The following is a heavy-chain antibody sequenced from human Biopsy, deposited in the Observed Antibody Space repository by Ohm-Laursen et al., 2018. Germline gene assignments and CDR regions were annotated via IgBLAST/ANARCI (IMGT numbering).Heavy chain of an antibody. CDR2: ISNRGST. D-gene: IGHD3-3*01. V-gene: IGHV4-59*07. CDR1: GGSISSDY. J-gene: IGHJ3*01. Sequence: SDTLSLTCTVSGGSISSDYWSWIRQPPGKGLEWIGYISNRGSTNYNPSLRGRVTISVDTSKKQFSLKLTSVISADTAVFFCARLYRLDDYWNDDPPDAFDVRGQGTMVTVSS. CDR3: ARLYRLDDYWNDDPPDAFDV.